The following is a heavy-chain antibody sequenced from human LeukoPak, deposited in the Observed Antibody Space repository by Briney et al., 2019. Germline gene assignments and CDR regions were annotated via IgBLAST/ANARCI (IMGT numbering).Heavy chain of an antibody. CDR2: ISPTGSTT. CDR1: GFSFSGHW. V-gene: IGHV3-74*01. Sequence: GGSLRLSCTASGFSFSGHWMHWARQLPGKGLVWVSRISPTGSTTSYADSVKGRFTISRDNSKNTLYLQMNSLRAEDTAVYYCASGHYFGFDYWGQGTLVTVSS. D-gene: IGHD3-10*01. CDR3: ASGHYFGFDY. J-gene: IGHJ4*02.